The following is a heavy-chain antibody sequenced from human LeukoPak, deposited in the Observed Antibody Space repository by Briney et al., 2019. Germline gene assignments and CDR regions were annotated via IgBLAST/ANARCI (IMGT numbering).Heavy chain of an antibody. D-gene: IGHD3-3*01. CDR3: ARTAYYDFWSGYPWFDP. Sequence: ASVKVSCKASGYTFTSYDINWVRQATGQGLEWMGWVNPNSGNTGYAQKFQGRVTITRNTSISTAYMELSSLRSEDTAVYYCARTAYYDFWSGYPWFDPWGQGNLVTVSS. J-gene: IGHJ5*02. CDR2: VNPNSGNT. V-gene: IGHV1-8*03. CDR1: GYTFTSYD.